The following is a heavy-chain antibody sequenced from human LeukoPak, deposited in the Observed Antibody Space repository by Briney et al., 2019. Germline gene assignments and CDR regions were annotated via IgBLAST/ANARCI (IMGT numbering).Heavy chain of an antibody. D-gene: IGHD3-10*01. CDR1: GGSISSYY. CDR2: IYYSGST. Sequence: SETLSLTCTVSGGSISSYYWLWIRQPPGKGLEYIGCIYYSGSTNCNPSLKSRVTISLDTPKNQFSLKLSSVTAADTAVYYCARRRGDYGSGELDIWGQGTMVTVSS. V-gene: IGHV4-59*08. CDR3: ARRRGDYGSGELDI. J-gene: IGHJ3*02.